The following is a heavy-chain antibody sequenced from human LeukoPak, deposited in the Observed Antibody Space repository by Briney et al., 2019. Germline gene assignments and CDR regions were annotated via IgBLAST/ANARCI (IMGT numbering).Heavy chain of an antibody. CDR3: ARRMIGIRFDP. D-gene: IGHD3-22*01. J-gene: IGHJ5*02. CDR1: GGSISSSSYY. CDR2: IYYSGSV. Sequence: SETLSLTCTVSGGSISSSSYYWGWIRQPPGRGLEWIASIYYSGSVHYNPSLKSRVTMSVDTSKNQFSLNLRSVTAADTAVYYCARRMIGIRFDPWGQGTLVTVSS. V-gene: IGHV4-39*01.